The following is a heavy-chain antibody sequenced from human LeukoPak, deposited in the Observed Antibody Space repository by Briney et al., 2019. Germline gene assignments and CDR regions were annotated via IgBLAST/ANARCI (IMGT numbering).Heavy chain of an antibody. CDR2: IRYDGSNK. J-gene: IGHJ4*02. CDR1: GFTFSSYS. D-gene: IGHD3-22*01. CDR3: ARGGSGYYPPLYYFDY. Sequence: GGSLRLSCAASGFTFSSYSMNWVRQAPGKGLEWVAFIRYDGSNKYYADSVKGRFTISRDNSKNTLYLQMNSLRAEDTAVYYCARGGSGYYPPLYYFDYWGQGTLVTVSS. V-gene: IGHV3-30*02.